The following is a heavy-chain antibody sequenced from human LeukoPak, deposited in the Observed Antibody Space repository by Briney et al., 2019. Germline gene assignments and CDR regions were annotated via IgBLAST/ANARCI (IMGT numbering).Heavy chain of an antibody. CDR2: ISSSSSYI. CDR3: ARPIAVAENWFDP. D-gene: IGHD6-19*01. J-gene: IGHJ5*02. V-gene: IGHV3-21*01. CDR1: GFTFSSYS. Sequence: GGSLRLSCAASGFTFSSYSMNWVRQAPGKGLEWVSSISSSSSYIYYADSVKGRFTISRDNAKNSLYLQMNSLRAEDTAVYYCARPIAVAENWFDPWGQGTLVTVSS.